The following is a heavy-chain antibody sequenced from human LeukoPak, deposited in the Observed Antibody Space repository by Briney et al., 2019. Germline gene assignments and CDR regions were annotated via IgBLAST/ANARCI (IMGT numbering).Heavy chain of an antibody. CDR3: ARGMRLFDY. CDR1: GASVNDYC. J-gene: IGHJ4*02. V-gene: IGHV4-4*07. CDR2: MYGSGST. Sequence: PSETLSLTCTVSGASVNDYCWNWIRQPAGGGLEWIGRMYGSGSTNYNPSLKSRVTMSVDTSKSQFSLKLNSVTAADTAVYYCARGMRLFDYWGQGTLVTVSS.